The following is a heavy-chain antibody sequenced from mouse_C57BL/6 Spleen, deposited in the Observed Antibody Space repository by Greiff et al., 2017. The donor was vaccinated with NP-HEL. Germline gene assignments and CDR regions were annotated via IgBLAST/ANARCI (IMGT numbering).Heavy chain of an antibody. J-gene: IGHJ4*01. V-gene: IGHV1-42*01. Sequence: EVQVVESGPELVKPGASVKISCKASGYSFTGYYMNWVKQSPEKSLEWIGEINPSTGGTTYNQKFKAKATLTVDKSSSTAYMQLKSLTSEDSAVDYCASGSGWNYAMDDWGQGTSVTVSS. CDR3: ASGSGWNYAMDD. D-gene: IGHD3-1*01. CDR1: GYSFTGYY. CDR2: INPSTGGT.